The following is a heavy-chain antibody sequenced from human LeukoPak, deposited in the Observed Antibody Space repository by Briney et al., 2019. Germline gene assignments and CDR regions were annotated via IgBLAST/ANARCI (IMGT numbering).Heavy chain of an antibody. CDR2: IYSGGGT. CDR1: GFTVSSNY. Sequence: GGSLRLSCAASGFTVSSNYMSWVRQAPGKGLEWVSLIYSGGGTYYADSVKGRFTISRDNSKNTLYLQMNSLRAEDTAVYYCAKDKVGATEDYWGQGTLVTVSS. V-gene: IGHV3-66*01. D-gene: IGHD1-26*01. CDR3: AKDKVGATEDY. J-gene: IGHJ4*02.